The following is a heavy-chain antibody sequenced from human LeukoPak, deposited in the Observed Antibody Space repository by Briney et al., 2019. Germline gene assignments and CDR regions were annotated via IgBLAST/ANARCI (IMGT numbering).Heavy chain of an antibody. V-gene: IGHV1-46*01. Sequence: ASVKVSCKASGYTFTSYYMHWVRQAPGQGLEWMGIINPSGGSTSYAQKFQGRVTTTRDTSTSTVYMELSSLRSEDTAVYYCASQEATTWWSNYYGMDVWGQGITVTVSS. J-gene: IGHJ6*02. CDR1: GYTFTSYY. D-gene: IGHD2-8*02. CDR2: INPSGGST. CDR3: ASQEATTWWSNYYGMDV.